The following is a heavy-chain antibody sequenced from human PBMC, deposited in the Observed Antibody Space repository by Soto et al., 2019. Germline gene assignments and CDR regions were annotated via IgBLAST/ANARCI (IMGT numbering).Heavy chain of an antibody. V-gene: IGHV1-8*01. CDR2: MNPNSGNT. Sequence: QVQLVQSGAEVKKPGASVKVSCKASGYTFTSYDINWVRQATGQGLEWMGWMNPNSGNTGYAQKFQGRVTMTRNTSISTAYMELSSLRSEDTAVYYCSRVPTSYWYFDLCGRGTLVTVSS. CDR1: GYTFTSYD. J-gene: IGHJ2*01. CDR3: SRVPTSYWYFDL.